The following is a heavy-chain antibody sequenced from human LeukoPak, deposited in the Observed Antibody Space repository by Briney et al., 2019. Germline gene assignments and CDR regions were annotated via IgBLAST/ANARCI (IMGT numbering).Heavy chain of an antibody. D-gene: IGHD3-22*01. V-gene: IGHV4-39*07. CDR1: GGSISSSSYY. Sequence: SETLSLTCTVSGGSISSSSYYWGWIRQPPGKGLEWIGSIYYSGSTYYNPSLKSRVTISVDTSKNQFSLKLSSVTAADTAVYYCARDRITMIPWYFDLWGRGTLVTVSS. CDR3: ARDRITMIPWYFDL. J-gene: IGHJ2*01. CDR2: IYYSGST.